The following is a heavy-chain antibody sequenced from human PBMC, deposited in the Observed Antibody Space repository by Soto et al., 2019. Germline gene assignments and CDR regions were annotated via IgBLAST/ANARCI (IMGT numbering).Heavy chain of an antibody. CDR1: GFSLSTTAEG. D-gene: IGHD2-2*01. J-gene: IGHJ4*02. Sequence: QTTLKESGPTLVKPTQTLTLTCTFSGFSLSTTAEGVGWIRQPPGKALEWLALIYWDDDGRYSPSLKSRLTITKDTSKNQVVLTMTNVDPVDTATYYCAHGSCSSADCYPNPYLDYWGQGILVTVSS. CDR2: IYWDDDG. CDR3: AHGSCSSADCYPNPYLDY. V-gene: IGHV2-5*02.